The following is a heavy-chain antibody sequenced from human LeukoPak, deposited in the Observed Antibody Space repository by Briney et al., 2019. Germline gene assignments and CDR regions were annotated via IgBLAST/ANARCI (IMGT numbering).Heavy chain of an antibody. J-gene: IGHJ4*02. CDR2: ISSGSNTI. D-gene: IGHD3-10*01. Sequence: GGSLRLSCAASGFTLSGYSVNWVRQAPGKGLEWVSYISSGSNTIYYADFVKGRFTISRDNAKNSLYLQMNSLRDEDTAVYYCARNYGSGGYYFDYWGQGTLVTVSS. CDR3: ARNYGSGGYYFDY. CDR1: GFTLSGYS. V-gene: IGHV3-48*02.